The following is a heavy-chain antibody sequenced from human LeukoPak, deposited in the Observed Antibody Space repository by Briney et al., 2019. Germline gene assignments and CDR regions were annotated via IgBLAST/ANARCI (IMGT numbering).Heavy chain of an antibody. D-gene: IGHD6-19*01. V-gene: IGHV1-8*01. J-gene: IGHJ5*02. CDR3: ARGRGRSGWYRGNWFDP. CDR2: TNPNSGNT. CDR1: GYTFTSYD. Sequence: GASVKVSCKASGYTFTSYDINWVRQATGQGLEWMGWTNPNSGNTGYAQKFQGRVTMTRNTSISTAYMELSSLRSEDTAVYYCARGRGRSGWYRGNWFDPWGQGTLVTVSS.